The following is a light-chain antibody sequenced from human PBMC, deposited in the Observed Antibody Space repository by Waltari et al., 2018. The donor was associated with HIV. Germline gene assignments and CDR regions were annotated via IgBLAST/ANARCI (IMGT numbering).Light chain of an antibody. Sequence: QSALPQPASVSGSPGQSITISCTGSSSAVGSYNFVSWYQQHPGKAPKLMIYEVSKRPSGVSNRFSGSKSANTASLTISGLQAEDEADYYCCSYAGSSTVIFGGGTKLTVL. CDR3: CSYAGSSTVI. J-gene: IGLJ2*01. CDR1: SSAVGSYNF. CDR2: EVS. V-gene: IGLV2-23*02.